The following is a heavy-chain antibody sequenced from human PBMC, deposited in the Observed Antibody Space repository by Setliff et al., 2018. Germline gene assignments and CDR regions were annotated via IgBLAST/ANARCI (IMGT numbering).Heavy chain of an antibody. CDR1: GASISSGTYY. V-gene: IGHV4-61*01. Sequence: PSETLSLTCTVSGASISSGTYYWAWIRQPPGKGLEWIGYMYYHNAYINYNPSLLSRVTISIDASKNQISLKLNSVTAADTAVYYCARGRIAERPEPIDYWGQGTLVTVSS. CDR3: ARGRIAERPEPIDY. D-gene: IGHD6-6*01. CDR2: MYYHNAYI. J-gene: IGHJ4*02.